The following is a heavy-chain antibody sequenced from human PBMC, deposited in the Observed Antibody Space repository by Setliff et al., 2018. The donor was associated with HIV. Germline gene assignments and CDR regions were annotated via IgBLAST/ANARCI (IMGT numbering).Heavy chain of an antibody. Sequence: GGSLRLSCAASGFTFSSYSMNWVRQAPGKGLEWVSYISPSSTIIYYPDSVKGRFTTSRDNARNSLYLEMNSLRADDTAVYYCARDFCGSSCSSGYGYFDHWGQGTLVTVS. CDR1: GFTFSSYS. J-gene: IGHJ4*02. D-gene: IGHD2-15*01. CDR3: ARDFCGSSCSSGYGYFDH. V-gene: IGHV3-48*01. CDR2: ISPSSTII.